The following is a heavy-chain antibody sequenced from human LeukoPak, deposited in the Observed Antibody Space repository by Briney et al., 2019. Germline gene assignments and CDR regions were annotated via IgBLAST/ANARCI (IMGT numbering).Heavy chain of an antibody. CDR3: ARVMDYYDSSKLTGNAFDI. CDR1: GGSISSSIYY. V-gene: IGHV4-39*07. D-gene: IGHD3-22*01. CDR2: IYYSGST. J-gene: IGHJ3*02. Sequence: SSETLSLTCTVSGGSISSSIYYWGWIRQPPGKGLEWIGSIYYSGSTYYNPSLKSRVTISVDTSKNQFSLKLSSVTAADTAVYYCARVMDYYDSSKLTGNAFDIWGQGTMVTVSS.